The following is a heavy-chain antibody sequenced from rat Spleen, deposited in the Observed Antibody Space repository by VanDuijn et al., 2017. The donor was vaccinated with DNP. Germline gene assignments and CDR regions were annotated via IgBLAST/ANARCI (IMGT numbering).Heavy chain of an antibody. J-gene: IGHJ2*01. CDR3: VRWVRALDY. CDR1: AYSITTNY. V-gene: IGHV3-1*01. Sequence: EVQLQESGPGLVKPSQSLSLTCSVTAYSITTNYWGWIRKFPGNKMEWIGHINYSGSTSYHPSLRSRISITRDTSKNQFFLQLNSVTTEDTASYYCVRWVRALDYWGQGVMVTVSS. CDR2: INYSGST. D-gene: IGHD4-1*01.